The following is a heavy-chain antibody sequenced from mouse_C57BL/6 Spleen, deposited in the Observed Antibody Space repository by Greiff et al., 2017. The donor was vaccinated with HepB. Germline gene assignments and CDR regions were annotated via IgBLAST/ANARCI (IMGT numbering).Heavy chain of an antibody. D-gene: IGHD1-1*01. CDR3: ARQGSTYYYAMDY. V-gene: IGHV5-15*01. CDR2: ISNLAYSI. Sequence: EVQLKESGGGLVQPGGSLKLSCAASGFTFSDYGMAWVRQAPRKGPEWVAFISNLAYSIYYADTVTGRSTISRENAKNTLYLEMSSLRSEDTAMYYCARQGSTYYYAMDYWGQGTSVTVSS. J-gene: IGHJ4*01. CDR1: GFTFSDYG.